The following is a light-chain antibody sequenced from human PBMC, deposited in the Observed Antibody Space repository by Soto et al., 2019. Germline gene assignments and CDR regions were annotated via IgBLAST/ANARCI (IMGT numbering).Light chain of an antibody. V-gene: IGKV1-5*03. CDR1: QTIGTW. Sequence: DIEIPQSPSTLSASVGDTATVTCRASQTIGTWLAWYQQKPAKAPKLLIFKASTLESGVPSRFSGSGSGTEFTLTIRSLKADDSATYYCQQYNDLSTFGGGTQVDIK. CDR2: KAS. J-gene: IGKJ4*01. CDR3: QQYNDLST.